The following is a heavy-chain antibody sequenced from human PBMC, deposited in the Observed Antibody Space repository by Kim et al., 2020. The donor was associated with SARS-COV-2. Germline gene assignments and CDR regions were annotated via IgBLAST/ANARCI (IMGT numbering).Heavy chain of an antibody. Sequence: SETLSLTCTVSGGSINNYYWSWIRQPPEKGLEWIGYIYYSGGTDYNPSLKSRVTISVDTSKSQFSLRLTSVTPADTAVYYCARHPMGSGWSDAFDIWGRGTMVIVSS. CDR3: ARHPMGSGWSDAFDI. D-gene: IGHD6-19*01. CDR1: GGSINNYY. V-gene: IGHV4-59*08. J-gene: IGHJ3*02. CDR2: IYYSGGT.